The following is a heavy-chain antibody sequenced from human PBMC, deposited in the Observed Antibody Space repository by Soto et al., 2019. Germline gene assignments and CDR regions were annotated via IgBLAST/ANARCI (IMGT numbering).Heavy chain of an antibody. D-gene: IGHD5-12*01. CDR3: ARESGGATATLDYYYFNMDV. V-gene: IGHV1-2*04. J-gene: IGHJ6*03. CDR2: INPNGGVT. Sequence: QVQLVQSGAEVRKPGASVTVSCRSSGDSFNDYYIHWVRQAPGQGFEWMGWINPNGGVTKYAQKFQGWVSMTRDTSIRTVYMQLSRLRSDDTAVSYCARESGGATATLDYYYFNMDVWGTGTTVTVSS. CDR1: GDSFNDYY.